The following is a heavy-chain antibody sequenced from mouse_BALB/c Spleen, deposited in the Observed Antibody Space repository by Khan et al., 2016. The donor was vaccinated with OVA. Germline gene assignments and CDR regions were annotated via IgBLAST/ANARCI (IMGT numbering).Heavy chain of an antibody. CDR3: ARRGLHGIFAY. D-gene: IGHD2-1*01. V-gene: IGHV1-7*01. Sequence: QVRLQQSGAELAKPGASVKMSCKASGYTFTTYWMHWVKQRPGQGLEWIGYIDPSTGYTEYNQKFKDKATLTTDKSSSTAYMQLSSLTSEDSAVYYCARRGLHGIFAYWGQGTLVTVSA. CDR2: IDPSTGYT. J-gene: IGHJ3*01. CDR1: GYTFTTYW.